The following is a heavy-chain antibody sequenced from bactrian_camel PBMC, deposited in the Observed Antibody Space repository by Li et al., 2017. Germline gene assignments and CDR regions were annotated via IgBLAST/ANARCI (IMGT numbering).Heavy chain of an antibody. J-gene: IGHJ4*01. V-gene: IGHV3S53*01. CDR1: DNTYSRNC. CDR2: RQRDGSP. D-gene: IGHD6*01. Sequence: VQLVESGGGSVQAGGSLRLSCTASDNTYSRNCMGWFRQTAGTTEREGVVYRQRDGSPSYADSVKGRITISTDNAGKILYLQMNSLKCEDTGMYYCAADTPAGCTVVAGENYWGQGTQVTVS. CDR3: AADTPAGCTVVAGENY.